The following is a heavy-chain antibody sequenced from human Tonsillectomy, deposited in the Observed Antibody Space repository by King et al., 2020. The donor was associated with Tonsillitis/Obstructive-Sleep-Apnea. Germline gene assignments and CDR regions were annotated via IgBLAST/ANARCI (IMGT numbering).Heavy chain of an antibody. CDR1: GFTFSDYY. J-gene: IGHJ4*01. CDR3: VRATRKYGRYVPLFFTH. V-gene: IGHV3-11*05. D-gene: IGHD5-12*01. Sequence: VQLVESGGGLVKPGGSLRLSCAASGFTFSDYYMTWIRQTPGKGLEWISYISSSSSYTTYAASVRGRFTISRDNAKNSLYLQIDSLRAEATAGYYCVRATRKYGRYVPLFFTHRGQGT. CDR2: ISSSSSYT.